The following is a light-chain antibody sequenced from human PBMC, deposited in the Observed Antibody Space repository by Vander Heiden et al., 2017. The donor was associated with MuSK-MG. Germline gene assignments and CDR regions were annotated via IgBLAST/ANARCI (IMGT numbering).Light chain of an antibody. J-gene: IGKJ1*01. Sequence: DIQMTQSPSTLSASVGDRVTITCRASQSISSLLAWYQQKPGKAPKLLIYKASFLESGVSSRFSGSGSGTEFTLTISSLQSDDFATYYCQQYHTYWTFGQGTKVEIK. V-gene: IGKV1-5*03. CDR3: QQYHTYWT. CDR2: KAS. CDR1: QSISSL.